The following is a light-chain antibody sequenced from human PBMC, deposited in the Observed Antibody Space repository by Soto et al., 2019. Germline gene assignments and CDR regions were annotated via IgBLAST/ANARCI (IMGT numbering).Light chain of an antibody. CDR1: SSDVGGYDF. Sequence: QSALTQPASVSGSPGQSITITCTVTSSDVGGYDFVSWYQHHPGKAPRLMIYDVSHRPSGVSDRFSASKSGNTASLTISGLLAEDEADYYCSSYTSISTYVFGTGTKVTVL. CDR2: DVS. J-gene: IGLJ1*01. V-gene: IGLV2-14*03. CDR3: SSYTSISTYV.